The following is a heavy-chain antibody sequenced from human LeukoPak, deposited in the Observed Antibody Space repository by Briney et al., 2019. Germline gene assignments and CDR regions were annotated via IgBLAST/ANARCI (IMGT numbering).Heavy chain of an antibody. CDR2: ISAYNGNT. J-gene: IGHJ6*03. CDR1: GYTFTSYG. D-gene: IGHD3-9*01. Sequence: APVKVSCKASGYTFTSYGISWVRQAPGQGLEWMGWISAYNGNTNYAQKFQGRVTMTRDTSISTAYMELSRLRSDDTAVYYCARKLRYSFMDVWGKGATVTVSS. CDR3: ARKLRYSFMDV. V-gene: IGHV1-18*01.